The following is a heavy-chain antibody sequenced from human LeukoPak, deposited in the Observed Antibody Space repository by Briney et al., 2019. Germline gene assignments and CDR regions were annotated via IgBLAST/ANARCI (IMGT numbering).Heavy chain of an antibody. D-gene: IGHD3-22*01. J-gene: IGHJ4*02. Sequence: SETLSLTCTVSGGSISSYYWSWIRQPPGKGLEWIGNIYYSGSTYYNPSLKSRVTISVDTSKNQFSLNLNSVTAADTAVYFCARQGRSSYHDSSGYNDYWGQGTLVTVSS. CDR1: GGSISSYY. CDR2: IYYSGST. V-gene: IGHV4-59*04. CDR3: ARQGRSSYHDSSGYNDY.